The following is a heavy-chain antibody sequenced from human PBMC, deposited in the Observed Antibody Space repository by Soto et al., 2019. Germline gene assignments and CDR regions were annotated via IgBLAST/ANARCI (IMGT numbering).Heavy chain of an antibody. D-gene: IGHD3-22*01. V-gene: IGHV3-23*01. CDR2: ISSTSSYT. CDR3: AKGGSPYYPRFFDN. J-gene: IGHJ4*02. Sequence: PGGSLRLSCAASGFTFSSYAMNWVRQTQEKGLEWVSSISSTSSYTHYTDSVRGRFTISRDNSKNTLFLQMNSLRAEDTAVYYCAKGGSPYYPRFFDNWGQGTLVTVSS. CDR1: GFTFSSYA.